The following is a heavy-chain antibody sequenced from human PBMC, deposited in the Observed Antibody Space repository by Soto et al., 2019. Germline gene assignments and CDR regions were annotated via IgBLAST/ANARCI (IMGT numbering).Heavy chain of an antibody. CDR2: VSTGMNGRDITT. D-gene: IGHD1-26*01. J-gene: IGHJ6*03. Sequence: GGSLRLSCAASGFTFNTYAMTWVRQAPGKGLEWVSGVSTGMNGRDITTYYADSVKGRFTISRDNSKNTVFLQMNSLRAEDTAVYYCAKNLWEGDYYYYYYMDVWGKGTTVTVSS. CDR1: GFTFNTYA. CDR3: AKNLWEGDYYYYYYMDV. V-gene: IGHV3-23*01.